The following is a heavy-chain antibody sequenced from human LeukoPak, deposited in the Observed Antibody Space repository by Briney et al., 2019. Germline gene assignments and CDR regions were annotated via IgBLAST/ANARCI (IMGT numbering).Heavy chain of an antibody. CDR1: GFTFSSYT. V-gene: IGHV3-23*01. CDR2: ISHTSEYT. Sequence: PGGSLKLSCAASGFTFSSYTMSWVRQAPGKGLEWVSAISHTSEYTYHADSVKGRFTISRDNSKNTLYLQMNSLGAEDTAMYYCAKGSSAGRPYYFDYWGQGTLVTVSS. CDR3: AKGSSAGRPYYFDY. D-gene: IGHD3-10*01. J-gene: IGHJ4*02.